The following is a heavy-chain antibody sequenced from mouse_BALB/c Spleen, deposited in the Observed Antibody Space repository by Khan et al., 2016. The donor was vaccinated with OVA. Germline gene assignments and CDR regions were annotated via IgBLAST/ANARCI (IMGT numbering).Heavy chain of an antibody. Sequence: EVELVESGGGLVKPGGSLKLSCAASGFAFSSYDMSWVRQTPEKRLEWVAYISNGGINTYYPDTVKGRFSISRDNAKNTLYLQVSSLESEDTAVYYCARSYRFDSMDYWGQGTSVTVSS. V-gene: IGHV5-12-1*01. D-gene: IGHD2-14*01. CDR3: ARSYRFDSMDY. CDR2: ISNGGINT. J-gene: IGHJ4*01. CDR1: GFAFSSYD.